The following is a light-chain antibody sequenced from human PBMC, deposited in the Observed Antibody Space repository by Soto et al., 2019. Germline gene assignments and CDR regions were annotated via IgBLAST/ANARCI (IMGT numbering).Light chain of an antibody. CDR2: GAS. J-gene: IGKJ1*01. CDR1: QIISNNY. Sequence: EILLTQSPGTLSSSPGERATLSCRASQIISNNYLAWFQQKPGQAPRLLIYGASSRATGIPDRISGSGSGTDFTLTISRLEPEDFAVYYCQHYGSSPKTFGQGTKVDIK. CDR3: QHYGSSPKT. V-gene: IGKV3-20*01.